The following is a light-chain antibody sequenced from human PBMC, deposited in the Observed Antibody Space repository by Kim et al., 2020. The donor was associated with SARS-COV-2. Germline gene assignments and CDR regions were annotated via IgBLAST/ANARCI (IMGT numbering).Light chain of an antibody. J-gene: IGLJ2*01. V-gene: IGLV2-23*02. CDR2: EVS. Sequence: SPGKSITISCTGTRSDVGSYNLVSWYQQHPGKAPKLMIYEVSKRPSGVSNRFSGSKSGNTASLTISGLQAEDEADYYCCSYAGSVVFGGGTQLTVL. CDR1: RSDVGSYNL. CDR3: CSYAGSVV.